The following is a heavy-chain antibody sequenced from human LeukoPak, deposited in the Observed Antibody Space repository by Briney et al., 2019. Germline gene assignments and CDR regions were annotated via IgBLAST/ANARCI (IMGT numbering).Heavy chain of an antibody. CDR3: ARLRYDSSGYYF. CDR2: INPNSGGT. J-gene: IGHJ4*02. Sequence: ASVKVSCKASGYTFTGYYMHWVRQAPGQGLEWMGWINPNSGGTNYAQKFQGRATMTRDTSISTAYMELSRLRSDDTAVYYCARLRYDSSGYYFWGQGTLVTVSS. CDR1: GYTFTGYY. D-gene: IGHD3-22*01. V-gene: IGHV1-2*02.